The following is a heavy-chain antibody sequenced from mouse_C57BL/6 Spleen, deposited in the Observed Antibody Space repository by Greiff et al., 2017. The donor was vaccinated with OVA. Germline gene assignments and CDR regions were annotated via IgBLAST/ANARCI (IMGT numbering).Heavy chain of an antibody. CDR3: ARNLEDYGAWFAY. CDR2: IWSGGST. CDR1: GFSLTSYG. J-gene: IGHJ3*01. Sequence: VQLVESGPGLVQPSQSLSITCTVSGFSLTSYGVHWVRQSPGKGLEWLGVIWSGGSTDYTAAFISRLSISKDNSKSQVFFKMNSLQADDTAIYYCARNLEDYGAWFAYWGQGTLVTVSA. V-gene: IGHV2-2*01. D-gene: IGHD1-2*01.